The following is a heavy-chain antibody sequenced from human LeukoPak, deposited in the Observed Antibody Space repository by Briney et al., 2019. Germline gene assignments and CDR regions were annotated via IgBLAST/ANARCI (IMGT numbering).Heavy chain of an antibody. J-gene: IGHJ4*02. CDR2: INPYSGAI. Sequence: ASVKASCKASGYTFTGYYMHWVRQAPGQGLEWMGWINPYSGAINYAQKFQGRVTLTRDTSISTAYMELSRLTSGDTAVYYCARDPKSQLLLDYWGQGTLVTVSS. D-gene: IGHD2-2*01. V-gene: IGHV1-2*02. CDR1: GYTFTGYY. CDR3: ARDPKSQLLLDY.